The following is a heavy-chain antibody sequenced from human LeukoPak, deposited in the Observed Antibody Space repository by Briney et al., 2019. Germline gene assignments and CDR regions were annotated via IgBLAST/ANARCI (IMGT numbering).Heavy chain of an antibody. Sequence: SETLSLTCAVYGGSFSGYYWSWIRQPPGKGVEWTGEIDHSGSTNYSPSLKSRVTISVDTSKNQFSLRLSSVTAADTAVYYCALYVSTYYSDTSASIRGASDIWGQGTVVTVSS. CDR3: ALYVSTYYSDTSASIRGASDI. CDR2: IDHSGST. D-gene: IGHD3-22*01. CDR1: GGSFSGYY. J-gene: IGHJ3*02. V-gene: IGHV4-34*01.